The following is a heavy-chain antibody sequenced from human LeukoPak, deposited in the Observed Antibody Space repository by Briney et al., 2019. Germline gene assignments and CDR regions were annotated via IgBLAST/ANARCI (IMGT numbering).Heavy chain of an antibody. CDR3: ARVGDDYYYYYYMDV. Sequence: ASVKVSCKASGYTFTSYDINWVRQATGQGLEWMGWMNPNSGNTGYAQKFQGRVTITRNTSISTAYMELSSLRSEDTAVYYCARVGDDYYYYYYMDVWGKGTTVTVS. J-gene: IGHJ6*03. V-gene: IGHV1-8*03. CDR2: MNPNSGNT. D-gene: IGHD2-21*02. CDR1: GYTFTSYD.